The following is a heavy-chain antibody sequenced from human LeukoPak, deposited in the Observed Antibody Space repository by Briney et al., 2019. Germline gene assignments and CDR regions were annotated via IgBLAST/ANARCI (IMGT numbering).Heavy chain of an antibody. D-gene: IGHD4-17*01. CDR2: ISANVDST. CDR3: AKVESTVTTVGAFDV. CDR1: GLTFSNYA. V-gene: IGHV3-23*01. J-gene: IGHJ3*01. Sequence: GGSLRLSCAVSGLTFSNYAMNWVRQAPGRGLEWVSSISANVDSTSYADSVKGRFTISRDNSKNTLYLQMNSLRAEDTAVYYCAKVESTVTTVGAFDVWGQGTMVTVSS.